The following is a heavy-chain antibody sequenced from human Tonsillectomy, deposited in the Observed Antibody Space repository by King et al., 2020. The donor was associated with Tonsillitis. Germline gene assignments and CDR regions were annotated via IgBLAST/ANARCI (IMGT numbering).Heavy chain of an antibody. D-gene: IGHD4-23*01. Sequence: QLVQSGAEVKKPGASVKVSCKASGYSFTDYYMHWVRQAPGQGLEWMGWINPYSGDTNYARRFQGRVTMTRDTSITTVYMELSRLRSDDTAFYYCARDAATVVNLNWFDPWGQGTLVTVSS. V-gene: IGHV1-2*02. CDR1: GYSFTDYY. CDR2: INPYSGDT. J-gene: IGHJ5*02. CDR3: ARDAATVVNLNWFDP.